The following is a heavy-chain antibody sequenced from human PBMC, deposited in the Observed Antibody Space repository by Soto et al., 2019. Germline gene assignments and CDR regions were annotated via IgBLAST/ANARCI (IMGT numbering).Heavy chain of an antibody. D-gene: IGHD3-22*01. CDR2: ISSSSSYT. CDR1: GFTFSDYY. V-gene: IGHV3-11*06. Sequence: QVQLVESGGGLAKPGGSLRLSCAASGFTFSDYYMSWIRQAPGKGLEWVSYISSSSSYTNYADSVKGRFTISRDNAKNSLYLQMNSLRAEDTAVYYCARVNYYDSSGYYAFDIWGQGTMVTVSS. CDR3: ARVNYYDSSGYYAFDI. J-gene: IGHJ3*02.